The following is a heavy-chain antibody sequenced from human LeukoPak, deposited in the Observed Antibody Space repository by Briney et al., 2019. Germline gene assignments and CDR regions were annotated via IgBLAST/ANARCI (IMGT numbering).Heavy chain of an antibody. CDR1: GYTFTSYG. J-gene: IGHJ6*03. D-gene: IGHD2-2*01. Sequence: GASVKVSCKASGYTFTSYGISWVRQAPGQGLEWMGWISAYNGNTNYAQKLQGRVTMTTDTSTSTAYMELRRLRSDDTAVYYCARDLNPTIGSTYYYYYMDVWGKGTTVTISS. V-gene: IGHV1-18*01. CDR2: ISAYNGNT. CDR3: ARDLNPTIGSTYYYYYMDV.